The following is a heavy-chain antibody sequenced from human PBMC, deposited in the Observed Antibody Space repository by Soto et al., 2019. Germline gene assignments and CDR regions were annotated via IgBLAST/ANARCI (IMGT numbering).Heavy chain of an antibody. V-gene: IGHV1-3*01. CDR1: GYTFTSYA. J-gene: IGHJ3*02. CDR3: ARPNYYGSGSYYSLYAFDI. Sequence: QVPLVQSVAEVKKPGASVKVSCKASGYTFTSYAMHWVRQAPGQRLEWMGWINAGNGNTKYSQKFQGRVTITRDTSASTAYMELSSLRSEDTAVYYCARPNYYGSGSYYSLYAFDIWGQGTMVTVSS. D-gene: IGHD3-10*01. CDR2: INAGNGNT.